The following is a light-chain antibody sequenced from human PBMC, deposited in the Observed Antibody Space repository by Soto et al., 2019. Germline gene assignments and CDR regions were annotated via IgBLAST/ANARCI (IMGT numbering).Light chain of an antibody. CDR3: SSYTTTSTLL. V-gene: IGLV2-14*01. CDR2: EVR. Sequence: QSVLTQPASVSGSLGQSITISCTGSNRDIGAYNLVSWYQQYPDTAPKLIIYEVRNRTSGVSYRFTGSRSGNTASLTISALQADDESTFYCSSYTTTSTLLFGGGTKVTVL. J-gene: IGLJ3*02. CDR1: NRDIGAYNL.